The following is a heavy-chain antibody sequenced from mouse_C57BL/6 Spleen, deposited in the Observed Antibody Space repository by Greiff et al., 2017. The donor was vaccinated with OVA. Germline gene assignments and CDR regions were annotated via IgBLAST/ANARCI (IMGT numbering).Heavy chain of an antibody. J-gene: IGHJ2*01. CDR2: ISDGGSYT. D-gene: IGHD2-4*01. Sequence: EVQLVESGGGLVKPGGSLKLSCAASGFTFTSYAMSWVRQTPEKSLEWVATISDGGSYTYYPDNVKGRSTISRDNAKNNLYLQMSHLKSEDTAMYYCARDDYDDYFDYWGQGTTLTVSS. V-gene: IGHV5-4*01. CDR3: ARDDYDDYFDY. CDR1: GFTFTSYA.